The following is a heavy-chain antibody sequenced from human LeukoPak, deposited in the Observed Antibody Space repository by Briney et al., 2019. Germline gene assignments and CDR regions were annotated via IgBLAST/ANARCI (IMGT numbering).Heavy chain of an antibody. D-gene: IGHD6-19*01. CDR2: IIPIFGIA. CDR1: GGTFSSYA. V-gene: IGHV1-69*04. Sequence: ASVKVSCKASGGTFSSYAISWVRQAPGQGLEWMGRIIPIFGIANYAQKFQGRVTITADKSTSTAYMELSSLRSEDTAVYYCASSGSSDWSSSPYGMDVWGQGTTVTVSS. J-gene: IGHJ6*02. CDR3: ASSGSSDWSSSPYGMDV.